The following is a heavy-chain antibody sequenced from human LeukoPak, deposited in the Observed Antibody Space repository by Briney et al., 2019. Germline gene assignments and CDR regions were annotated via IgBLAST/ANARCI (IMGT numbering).Heavy chain of an antibody. CDR1: GYTFTSYD. CDR3: ARTEFGSGSYPSVY. V-gene: IGHV1-8*01. CDR2: MNPNSGNT. J-gene: IGHJ4*02. D-gene: IGHD3-10*01. Sequence: ASVNVSCKASGYTFTSYDINWVRKATGQGLEWMGWMNPNSGNTSYAQKFQGRVTMTRNTSISTAYMELSSLRSEDTAVYYCARTEFGSGSYPSVYWGQGTLVTVSS.